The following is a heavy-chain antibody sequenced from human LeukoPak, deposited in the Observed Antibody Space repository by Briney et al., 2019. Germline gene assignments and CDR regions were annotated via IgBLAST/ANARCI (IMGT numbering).Heavy chain of an antibody. CDR1: GFTYTNYW. D-gene: IGHD3-16*01. CDR3: ARGSMHVYHLYTDY. Sequence: PGGSLRLSCAASGFTYTNYWVSWLRQAPGQGLEWVASIKQDGSERYYVDSVKGRFTTSRDNAKNSLFLQLSSLRVEDAAVYYCARGSMHVYHLYTDYWGQGTLVTVSS. CDR2: IKQDGSER. V-gene: IGHV3-7*01. J-gene: IGHJ4*02.